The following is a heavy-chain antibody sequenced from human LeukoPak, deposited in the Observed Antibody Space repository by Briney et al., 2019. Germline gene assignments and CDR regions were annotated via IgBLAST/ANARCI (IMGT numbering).Heavy chain of an antibody. Sequence: ASVKASCKASGYTFTSYGISWVRQAPGQGLEWMGWISAYNGNTNYAQKLQGRVTMTTDTSTSTAYMELRSLRSDDTAVYYCARGGFSGSYLDDAFDIWGQGTMVTVSS. D-gene: IGHD1-26*01. V-gene: IGHV1-18*01. CDR1: GYTFTSYG. CDR2: ISAYNGNT. CDR3: ARGGFSGSYLDDAFDI. J-gene: IGHJ3*02.